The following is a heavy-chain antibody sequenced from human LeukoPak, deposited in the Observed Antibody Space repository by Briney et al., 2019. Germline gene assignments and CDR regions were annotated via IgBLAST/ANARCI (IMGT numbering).Heavy chain of an antibody. Sequence: GGSLRLFCAVSGFTFSSYAMSWVRQAPGKGLEWVSGISGSGGRTYYADSVKDHFTISRDNSKNTLYLQMNSLRAEDTAVYYCAKNPPDTVVLPGGYFNYYGVDVWGKGTTVTVSS. CDR1: GFTFSSYA. CDR2: ISGSGGRT. D-gene: IGHD2-2*01. V-gene: IGHV3-23*01. CDR3: AKNPPDTVVLPGGYFNYYGVDV. J-gene: IGHJ6*04.